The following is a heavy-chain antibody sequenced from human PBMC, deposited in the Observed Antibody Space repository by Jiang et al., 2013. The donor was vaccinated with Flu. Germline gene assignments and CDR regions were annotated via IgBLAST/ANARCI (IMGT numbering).Heavy chain of an antibody. Sequence: GSGLVKPSETLSLSCSVSGGPISDNYWNWIRQPPGKGLEWLGYIHSSGSTMHNPSLKSRVTISVDTSKNQVSLKLSSVTAADTAVYFCARSTPPYSDYFDYWGQGTLVTVSS. V-gene: IGHV4-59*01. CDR1: GGPISDNY. J-gene: IGHJ4*02. CDR3: ARSTPPYSDYFDY. D-gene: IGHD2-21*01. CDR2: IHSSGST.